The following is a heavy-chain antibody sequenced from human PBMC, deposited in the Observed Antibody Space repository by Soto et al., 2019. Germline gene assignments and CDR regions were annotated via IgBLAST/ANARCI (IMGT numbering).Heavy chain of an antibody. V-gene: IGHV1-2*02. D-gene: IGHD4-17*01. Sequence: QVQLVQSGAEVKKPGASVKVSCKASGYTFTGYYMHWVRQAPGQGLEWKGWINPNSGGTNYAKKCQGRVTMTRDTSISTAYMELSRLRSEDTAVYYCARLDYGDPTDYYYGMDVWGQGTTVTVSS. CDR1: GYTFTGYY. CDR3: ARLDYGDPTDYYYGMDV. J-gene: IGHJ6*02. CDR2: INPNSGGT.